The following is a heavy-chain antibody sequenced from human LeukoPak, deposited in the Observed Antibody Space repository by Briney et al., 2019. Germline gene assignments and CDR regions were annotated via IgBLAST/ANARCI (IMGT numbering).Heavy chain of an antibody. J-gene: IGHJ6*03. Sequence: SETLSLTCTVSGYSISSGYYWGWIRQPPGKGLEWIGSIYHSGITYYNPSLRSRVTISVDTSKNQFSLKLSSVTAADTAVYYCARGGDDSSGYYRLWGHYYYYYMDVWGKGTTVTVSS. CDR3: ARGGDDSSGYYRLWGHYYYYYMDV. V-gene: IGHV4-38-2*02. CDR1: GYSISSGYY. CDR2: IYHSGIT. D-gene: IGHD3-22*01.